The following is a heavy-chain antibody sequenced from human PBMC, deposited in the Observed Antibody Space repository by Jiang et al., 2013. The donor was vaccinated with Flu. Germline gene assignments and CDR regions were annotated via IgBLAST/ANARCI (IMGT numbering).Heavy chain of an antibody. CDR3: AKAGAGVSWDYFDY. J-gene: IGHJ4*02. Sequence: IGYADSVKGRFTISRDNAKNSLYLQMNSLRAEDTALYYCAKAGAGVSWDYFDYWGQGTLVTVSS. V-gene: IGHV3-9*01. CDR2: I. D-gene: IGHD1-26*01.